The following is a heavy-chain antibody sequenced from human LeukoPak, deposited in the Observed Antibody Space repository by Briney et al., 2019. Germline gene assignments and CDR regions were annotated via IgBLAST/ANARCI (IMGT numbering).Heavy chain of an antibody. CDR2: IFYSGTT. CDR3: ARHYYGSSQIDY. D-gene: IGHD3-10*01. CDR1: GYSIGSGNFY. V-gene: IGHV4-39*01. J-gene: IGHJ4*02. Sequence: ASETLSLTCTVSGYSIGSGNFYWAWIRQPPGKGLEWIGNIFYSGTTYNNPSLASRVTMSVNTSTNQFSLKLYSVTAADTAIYYCARHYYGSSQIDYWGQGTLVAVSS.